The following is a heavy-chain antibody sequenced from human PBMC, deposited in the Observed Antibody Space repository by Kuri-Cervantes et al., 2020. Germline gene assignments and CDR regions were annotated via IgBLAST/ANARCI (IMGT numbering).Heavy chain of an antibody. J-gene: IGHJ4*02. CDR3: AREDRSYLLGY. CDR1: GFTFSSYA. CDR2: ISYDGSNK. Sequence: GESLKISCAASGFTFSSYAMHWVRQAPGKGLEWVAVISYDGSNKYYADSVKGRFTISRDNSKNTLYLQMSSLRAEDTAVYYCAREDRSYLLGYWGQGTLVTVSS. V-gene: IGHV3-30-3*01. D-gene: IGHD1-26*01.